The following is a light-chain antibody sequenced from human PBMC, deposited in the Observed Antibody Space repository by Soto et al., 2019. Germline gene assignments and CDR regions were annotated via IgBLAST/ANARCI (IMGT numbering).Light chain of an antibody. CDR2: SNY. V-gene: IGLV1-44*01. J-gene: IGLJ1*01. CDR1: SSNIGSNT. Sequence: LTQPPSASGTPGQRVTISCSGSSSNIGSNTVNWYQHLPGTAPKLLIYSNYQRPSGVPDRFSGSKSGTSASLVISGLQSEDEADYYCAAWDDSLNGHYVFGTGTKVTVL. CDR3: AAWDDSLNGHYV.